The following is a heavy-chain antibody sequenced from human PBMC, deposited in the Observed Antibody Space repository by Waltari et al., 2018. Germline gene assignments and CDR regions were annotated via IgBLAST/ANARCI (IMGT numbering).Heavy chain of an antibody. D-gene: IGHD6-19*01. V-gene: IGHV4-38-2*01. J-gene: IGHJ4*02. CDR3: ASGQWLVPDY. Sequence: QVQLQESGPGLVKPSETLSLTCAVSGYSISSGYYWGWIRQPPGKGLEWIGSIYKSGSTYYNPSLKSQVTISVDTSKNQFSLKLSSVTAADTAVYYCASGQWLVPDYWGQGTLVTVSS. CDR1: GYSISSGYY. CDR2: IYKSGST.